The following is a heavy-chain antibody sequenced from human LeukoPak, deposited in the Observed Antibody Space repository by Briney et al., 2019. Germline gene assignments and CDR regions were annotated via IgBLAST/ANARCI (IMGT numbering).Heavy chain of an antibody. D-gene: IGHD3-3*01. J-gene: IGHJ4*02. CDR2: ISSSSSTI. CDR3: ARGTPSVHYGFWSGSTGDAYFDY. CDR1: GFTFSSYS. V-gene: IGHV3-48*02. Sequence: GGSLRLSCAASGFTFSSYSMNWVRQAPGKGLEWVSYISSSSSTIYYADSVKGRFTISRDNAKNSLYLQMNSLRDEDTAVYYCARGTPSVHYGFWSGSTGDAYFDYWGQGTLVTVSS.